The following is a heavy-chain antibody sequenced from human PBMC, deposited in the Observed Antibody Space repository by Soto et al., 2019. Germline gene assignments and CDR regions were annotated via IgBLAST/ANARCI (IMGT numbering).Heavy chain of an antibody. CDR3: ARDGVEAGLYLDN. CDR1: GFIFRSYW. D-gene: IGHD6-19*01. J-gene: IGHJ4*02. V-gene: IGHV3-7*01. Sequence: GGSLRLSCAASGFIFRSYWMIWVRQAPGKGLEWVANINQDGSEKYYVDSVKGRFIISRDNAKNSLYLQMNSLRAEDTAVYYCARDGVEAGLYLDNWGQGTLVTVS. CDR2: INQDGSEK.